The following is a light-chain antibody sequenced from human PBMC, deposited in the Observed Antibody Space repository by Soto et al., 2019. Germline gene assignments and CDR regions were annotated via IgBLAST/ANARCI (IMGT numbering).Light chain of an antibody. CDR1: QSVSSN. V-gene: IGKV3-15*01. CDR2: DAS. Sequence: EIVMTQSPATLSVSPGERATLSCRASQSVSSNLAWYQQKPGQAPRLLIYDASTRATGISARFSGSGSGTGFTLTISSLQSEDFAVYYCQQYNNWPLTFGGGAKVEIK. CDR3: QQYNNWPLT. J-gene: IGKJ4*01.